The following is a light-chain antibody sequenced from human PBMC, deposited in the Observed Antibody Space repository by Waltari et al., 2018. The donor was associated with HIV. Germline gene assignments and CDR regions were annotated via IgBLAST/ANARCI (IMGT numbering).Light chain of an antibody. V-gene: IGLV2-8*01. CDR3: CSYKDANDVV. Sequence: QSALTQPPSASGSPGQPVPISCTGTSSDVGGFDYVSWYHQQPPKAPKLILYEVNRRPSGVSDRFSGSKSGNTASLTVSGLQPQDEGDYYCCSYKDANDVVFGGGTKLTVL. J-gene: IGLJ2*01. CDR1: SSDVGGFDY. CDR2: EVN.